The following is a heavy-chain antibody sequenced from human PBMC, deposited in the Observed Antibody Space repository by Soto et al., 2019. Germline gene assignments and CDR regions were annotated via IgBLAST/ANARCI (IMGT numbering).Heavy chain of an antibody. CDR3: ARRVITAAQDWFDP. V-gene: IGHV4-28*01. J-gene: IGHJ5*02. D-gene: IGHD3-10*01. CDR2: MYYSGTT. Sequence: WGTLSLTCADSGFSLHNNFWWGGVRQPPGKGLEWIGYMYYSGTTYYNPSLKSRVTMSVDTSKNQFSLKVTSMTAVDTAVYYCARRVITAAQDWFDPWGQGTLVTVSS. CDR1: GFSLHNNFW.